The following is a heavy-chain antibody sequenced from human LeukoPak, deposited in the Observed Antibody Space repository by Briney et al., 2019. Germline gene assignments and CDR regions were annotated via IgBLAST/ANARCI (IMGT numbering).Heavy chain of an antibody. D-gene: IGHD6-6*01. CDR2: INPSGGST. Sequence: GASVKVSCKASGYTFTSYYMHWVRQAPGQGLEWMGIINPSGGSTSYAQKFQGRVTMTRDMSTSTVYVELSSLRSEDTAVYYCARDPQWQLAQADDAFDIWGQGTMVTVSS. V-gene: IGHV1-46*01. J-gene: IGHJ3*02. CDR3: ARDPQWQLAQADDAFDI. CDR1: GYTFTSYY.